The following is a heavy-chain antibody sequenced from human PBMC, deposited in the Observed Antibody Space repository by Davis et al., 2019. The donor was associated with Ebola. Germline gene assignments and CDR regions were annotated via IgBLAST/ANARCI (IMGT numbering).Heavy chain of an antibody. CDR1: GVSISSGTYS. Sequence: LRLSCTVSGVSISSGTYSWSWIRQPAGKGLEWIGHIYTSGSTNYNPSLKSRVTISVDTSKNQFSLKLSSVTAADTAVYYCARGGALDYWGQGTLVTVSS. CDR3: ARGGALDY. J-gene: IGHJ4*02. CDR2: IYTSGST. D-gene: IGHD1-26*01. V-gene: IGHV4-61*09.